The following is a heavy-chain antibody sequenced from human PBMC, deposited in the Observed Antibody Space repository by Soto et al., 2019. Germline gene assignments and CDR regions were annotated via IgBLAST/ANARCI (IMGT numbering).Heavy chain of an antibody. D-gene: IGHD3-10*01. CDR3: GVGLDSGYYYYGMDV. V-gene: IGHV3-23*01. CDR2: ITGGGGDT. Sequence: GGSLRLSCAASGFTFSNYAMSWVRQAPAKGLEWFSAITGGGGDTYYADSVKGRFTISRDNSNNMLYLQMNSLKTEDTAVYYCGVGLDSGYYYYGMDVWGQGTTVTVSS. CDR1: GFTFSNYA. J-gene: IGHJ6*02.